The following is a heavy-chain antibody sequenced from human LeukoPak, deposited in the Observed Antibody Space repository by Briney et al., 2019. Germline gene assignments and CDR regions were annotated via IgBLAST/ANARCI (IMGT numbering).Heavy chain of an antibody. CDR2: ISSSSSTI. V-gene: IGHV3-48*02. CDR1: GFTFSSYS. D-gene: IGHD3-9*01. CDR3: ARDQGSAYDILTGLPSPLDY. Sequence: GGSLRLSCAASGFTFSSYSMNWVRQAPGKGLEWVSYISSSSSTIYYADSVKGRFTIARDNAKNALYLQMNSLRDEDTAVYCCARDQGSAYDILTGLPSPLDYWGQGTLVTVSS. J-gene: IGHJ4*02.